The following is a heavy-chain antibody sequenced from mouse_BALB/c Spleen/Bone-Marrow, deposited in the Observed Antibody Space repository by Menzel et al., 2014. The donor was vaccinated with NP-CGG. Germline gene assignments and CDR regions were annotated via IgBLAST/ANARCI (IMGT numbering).Heavy chain of an antibody. V-gene: IGHV2-6-2*01. CDR1: GFSLTSYG. D-gene: IGHD4-1*01. CDR3: ARSGSDYAMDY. CDR2: IWSDGST. J-gene: IGHJ4*01. Sequence: QVQLKQSGPDLVAPSQSLSLTCTVSGFSLTSYGLHWVRQPPGEGLEWLGVIWSDGSTTYNSALKSRLSISKDNSKRQVLLKMNSLQTDDTAMYYCARSGSDYAMDYWGQGTSVTVSS.